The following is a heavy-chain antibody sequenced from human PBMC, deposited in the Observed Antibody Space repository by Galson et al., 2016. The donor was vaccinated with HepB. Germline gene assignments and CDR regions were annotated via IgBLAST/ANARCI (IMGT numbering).Heavy chain of an antibody. CDR1: GFTFSSYG. V-gene: IGHV3-30-3*01. D-gene: IGHD1-26*01. Sequence: LRLSCAASGFTFSSYGMHWVRQAPGKGLEWVAVASYDGSNNYYPDSVKDRFTVSRDNSKNTLYLQMNSLRTEDTAVYYCARLGVVGAKYDYWGQGTLVTVSS. J-gene: IGHJ4*02. CDR3: ARLGVVGAKYDY. CDR2: ASYDGSNN.